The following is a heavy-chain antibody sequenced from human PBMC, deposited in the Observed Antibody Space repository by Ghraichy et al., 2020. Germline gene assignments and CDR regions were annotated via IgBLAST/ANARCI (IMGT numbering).Heavy chain of an antibody. Sequence: GSLRLSCIASGFDFKTYAMHWVRQAPGKGLEWVAVIAYDGDIKYYADSVKGRFTVSRDNSKNRLYLQMSSLRPEDTAVYFAVANYLYGMDVWGQGTTVIVSS. CDR2: IAYDGDIK. CDR1: GFDFKTYA. J-gene: IGHJ6*02. D-gene: IGHD6-19*01. CDR3: VANYLYGMDV. V-gene: IGHV3-30*04.